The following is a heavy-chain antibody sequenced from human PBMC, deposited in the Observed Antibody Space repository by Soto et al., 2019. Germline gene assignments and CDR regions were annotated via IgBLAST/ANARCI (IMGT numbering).Heavy chain of an antibody. CDR2: ISGSGGST. Sequence: PGGSLRLSCAASGFTFSSYAMSWVRQAPGKGLEWVSAISGSGGSTYYADSVKGRFTISRDNSKNTLYLQMNSLRAEDTAVYYCAKDLMLGWYGEGMDVWGKGTTVTVSS. CDR1: GFTFSSYA. V-gene: IGHV3-23*01. D-gene: IGHD6-19*01. CDR3: AKDLMLGWYGEGMDV. J-gene: IGHJ6*04.